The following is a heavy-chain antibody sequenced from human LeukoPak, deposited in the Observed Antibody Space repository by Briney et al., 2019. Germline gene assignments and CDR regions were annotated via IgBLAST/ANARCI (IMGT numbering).Heavy chain of an antibody. CDR1: GFTFSSYA. J-gene: IGHJ4*02. V-gene: IGHV3-23*01. D-gene: IGHD2-2*01. CDR2: ISGSGGST. Sequence: PGGSLRLSCAASGFTFSSYAMTWVRQAPGKGLEWVSTISGSGGSTYYADSVKGRFTISRDNSKNTLYLQMNSLRAEDTAVYSCAKRSEYHFDCWGQGTLVTVSS. CDR3: AKRSEYHFDC.